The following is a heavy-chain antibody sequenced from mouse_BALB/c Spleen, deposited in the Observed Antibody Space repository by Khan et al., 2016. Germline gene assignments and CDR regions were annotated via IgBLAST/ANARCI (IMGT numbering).Heavy chain of an antibody. CDR3: ARLLWLRAMDY. J-gene: IGHJ4*01. D-gene: IGHD2-2*01. CDR1: GFDFSRYW. V-gene: IGHV4-2*02. Sequence: EVKLLESGGGLVQPGGSLNLSCAASGFDFSRYWMSWARQAPGKGQEWIGEINTGSSTINYTPSLKDKFIISRDNAKNTLYLQMSKVRSEDTALYYCARLLWLRAMDYWGQGTTATVSS. CDR2: INTGSSTI.